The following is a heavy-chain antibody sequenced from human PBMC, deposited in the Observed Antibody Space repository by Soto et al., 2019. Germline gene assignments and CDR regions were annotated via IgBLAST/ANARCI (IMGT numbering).Heavy chain of an antibody. CDR2: ISYDGSNK. V-gene: IGHV3-30-3*01. CDR1: GFTFSSYA. CDR3: ARAKHYYDSSGQIDY. Sequence: GGSLRLSCAASGFTFSSYAMHWVRQAPGKGLEWVAVISYDGSNKYYEDSVKGRFTISRDNSKNTLYLQMNSLRAEDTAVYYCARAKHYYDSSGQIDYWGQGTLVTVSS. J-gene: IGHJ4*02. D-gene: IGHD3-22*01.